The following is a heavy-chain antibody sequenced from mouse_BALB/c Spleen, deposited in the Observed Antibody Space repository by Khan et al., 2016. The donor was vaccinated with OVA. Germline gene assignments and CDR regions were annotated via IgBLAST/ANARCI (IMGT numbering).Heavy chain of an antibody. V-gene: IGHV3-2*02. J-gene: IGHJ4*01. Sequence: EVQLQESGPGLVKPSQSLSLTCTVNGYSITSNSAWNWIRQFPGTKLEWMGYISYSGSTNYNPSLKSRLSITRDTSKNQFFLLLHSVTTEDSATYYCARGKYDGYALDYWGQQTADTVAT. CDR2: ISYSGST. D-gene: IGHD2-14*01. CDR3: ARGKYDGYALDY. CDR1: GYSITSNSA.